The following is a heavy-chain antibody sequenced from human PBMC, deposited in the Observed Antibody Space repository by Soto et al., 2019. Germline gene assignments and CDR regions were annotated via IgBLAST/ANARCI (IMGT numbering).Heavy chain of an antibody. CDR1: GFTFSDYY. V-gene: IGHV3-11*05. D-gene: IGHD4-17*01. Sequence: GGSLRLSCAASGFTFSDYYMSWIRQAPGKGLEWVSYISSSSSYTNYADSVKGRFTISRDNAKNSLYLQMNSLRAEDTAVYYCAIVEDDGDYPYYHYYGMDVWGQGTTVTVS. J-gene: IGHJ6*02. CDR3: AIVEDDGDYPYYHYYGMDV. CDR2: ISSSSSYT.